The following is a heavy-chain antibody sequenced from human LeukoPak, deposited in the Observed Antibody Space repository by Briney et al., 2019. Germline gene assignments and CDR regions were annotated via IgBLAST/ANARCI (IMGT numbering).Heavy chain of an antibody. V-gene: IGHV4-59*01. J-gene: IGHJ3*02. CDR3: ARESQYYRHAFDI. CDR1: GGSISSYY. D-gene: IGHD3-10*01. Sequence: PSETLSLTCTVSGGSISSYYWSWIRQPPGKGLEWIGYIYYSGSTNYNPSLKSRVTISVDTSKNQFSLKLSSVTAADTAVYYCARESQYYRHAFDIWGQGTMVTVSS. CDR2: IYYSGST.